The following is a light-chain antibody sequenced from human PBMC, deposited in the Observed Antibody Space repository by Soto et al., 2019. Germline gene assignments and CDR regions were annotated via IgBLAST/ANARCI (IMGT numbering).Light chain of an antibody. CDR3: QQSYSTPRT. Sequence: DIQMTQSPSSLSASVGDRVTITCRASRSISFYLNWYQQKPGKAPNLLIYAASSLQSGVPSRFSGSGSGTDFTLTISSLQPEDFATYYCQQSYSTPRTFGQGTKVDIK. J-gene: IGKJ1*01. CDR1: RSISFY. CDR2: AAS. V-gene: IGKV1-39*01.